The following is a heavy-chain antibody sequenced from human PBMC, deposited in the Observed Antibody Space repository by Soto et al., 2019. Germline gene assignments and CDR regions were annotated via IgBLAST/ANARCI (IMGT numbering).Heavy chain of an antibody. Sequence: QVQLQESGPGLVKPSETLSLTCTVSGGSITNYYCSWFRQPPGKGLEWIGYIQYNGYSAYNLSLKRRVSMSTETSKTQSCLMVEYVTATDTAVYYCARHGFGPLHGLVDVWGQGTTVIVSS. CDR3: ARHGFGPLHGLVDV. J-gene: IGHJ6*02. D-gene: IGHD3-10*01. CDR1: GGSITNYY. V-gene: IGHV4-59*08. CDR2: IQYNGYS.